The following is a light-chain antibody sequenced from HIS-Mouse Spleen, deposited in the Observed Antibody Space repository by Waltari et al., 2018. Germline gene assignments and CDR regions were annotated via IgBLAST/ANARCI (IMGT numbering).Light chain of an antibody. J-gene: IGLJ3*02. CDR1: SSDVGGYDY. CDR2: EVS. Sequence: QSALTQPASVSGSPGQSITISCTGTSSDVGGYDYVSLYQQHPGKAPKLMIYEVSNRPSGVSNRFSGSKSGNTASLTISGLQAEDEADYYCSSYTSSSTWVFGGGTKLTVL. V-gene: IGLV2-14*01. CDR3: SSYTSSSTWV.